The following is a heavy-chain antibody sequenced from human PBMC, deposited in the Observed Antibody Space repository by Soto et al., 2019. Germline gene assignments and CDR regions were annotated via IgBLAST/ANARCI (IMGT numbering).Heavy chain of an antibody. D-gene: IGHD6-13*01. CDR3: ARLRGSSAAPDY. CDR2: IDPSDSYT. Sequence: GESLKISCKGSVYSFTSYWISWVRQMPGKGLEWMGRIDPSDSYTNYSPSFQGHVTISADKSISTAYLQWSSLKASDTAMYYCARLRGSSAAPDYCGQGPLVTVYS. J-gene: IGHJ4*02. V-gene: IGHV5-10-1*01. CDR1: VYSFTSYW.